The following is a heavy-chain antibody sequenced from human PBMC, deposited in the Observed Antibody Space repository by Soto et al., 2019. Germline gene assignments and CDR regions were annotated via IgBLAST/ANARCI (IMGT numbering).Heavy chain of an antibody. Sequence: QITLKESGPTLVKPTQTLTLTCTFSGFSLSTSGVGVGWIRQPPGKALEWLAVIYWDDDKRYSPSLKSRLTIYKDNSKNQVALTMTTMDSVDTSTYYCAHSLYYYFWGTNWFDPWGQGTLVTVSS. CDR3: AHSLYYYFWGTNWFDP. D-gene: IGHD3-16*01. CDR1: GFSLSTSGVG. CDR2: IYWDDDK. V-gene: IGHV2-5*02. J-gene: IGHJ5*02.